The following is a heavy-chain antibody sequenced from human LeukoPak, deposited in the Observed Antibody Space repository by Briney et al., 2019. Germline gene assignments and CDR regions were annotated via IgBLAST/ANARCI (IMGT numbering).Heavy chain of an antibody. CDR1: GSTFRNYG. CDR3: ASTVGGSETYYNDH. V-gene: IGHV3-33*01. J-gene: IGHJ4*02. CDR2: IWYDGSNK. Sequence: GGSLRLSCAASGSTFRNYGMHWVRQAPGKGLEWVAIIWYDGSNKYYADSVKGRFTVSRGNSKNTLYLQMNSLRAEDTAVYYCASTVGGSETYYNDHWGQGTLVSVSS. D-gene: IGHD3-10*01.